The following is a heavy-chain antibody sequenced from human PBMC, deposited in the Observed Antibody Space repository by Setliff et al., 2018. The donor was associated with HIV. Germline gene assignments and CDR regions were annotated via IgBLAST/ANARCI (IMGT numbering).Heavy chain of an antibody. Sequence: PSETLSLTCTVSGGSISSSSYYWGWIRQPPGKGLEWIGSIYYSGSTYYNPSLKSRVTISVDTSKNQFSLKLSSVTAADTAVYYCARRELSIAAAGTYSDYWGQGTLVTVS. CDR1: GGSISSSSYY. D-gene: IGHD6-13*01. V-gene: IGHV4-39*01. CDR2: IYYSGST. J-gene: IGHJ4*02. CDR3: ARRELSIAAAGTYSDY.